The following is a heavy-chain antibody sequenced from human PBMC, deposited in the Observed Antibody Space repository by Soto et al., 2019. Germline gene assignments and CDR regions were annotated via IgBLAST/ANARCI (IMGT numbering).Heavy chain of an antibody. D-gene: IGHD1-1*01. Sequence: SETLSVTCTVSGGSLSSYDWSWIRPPPGKGLEWIGYIYYSGSTNYNPSLKSRVTISVDTSKNQFSLKLSSATAADTAVYYCARRYGGNLDYWGQGTLVTVSS. V-gene: IGHV4-59*08. CDR3: ARRYGGNLDY. CDR1: GGSLSSYD. J-gene: IGHJ4*02. CDR2: IYYSGST.